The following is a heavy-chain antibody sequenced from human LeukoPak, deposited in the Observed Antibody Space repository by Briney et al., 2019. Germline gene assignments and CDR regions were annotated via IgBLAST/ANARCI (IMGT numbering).Heavy chain of an antibody. CDR1: GGSISSGDYY. D-gene: IGHD1-1*01. J-gene: IGHJ5*02. V-gene: IGHV4-30-4*08. Sequence: SETLSLTCTVSGGSISSGDYYWSWIRQPPGKGLEWIGYIYYSGSTYYNPSLKSRVTISVDTSKNQFSLKLSSVTAADTAVYYCARGPGTTGTDNWFDPWGQGTLVTVSS. CDR3: ARGPGTTGTDNWFDP. CDR2: IYYSGST.